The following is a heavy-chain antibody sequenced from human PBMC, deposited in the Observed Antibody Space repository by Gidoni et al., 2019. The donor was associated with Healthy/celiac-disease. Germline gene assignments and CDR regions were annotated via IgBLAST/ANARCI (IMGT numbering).Heavy chain of an antibody. CDR1: GFTFSSYA. V-gene: IGHV3-30-3*01. CDR2: ISYDGSNK. D-gene: IGHD5-18*01. CDR3: ARDRNGYSYGYPDY. J-gene: IGHJ4*02. Sequence: QVQLVASGGGVVQPGRSLRRSWAAAGFTFSSYAMPWVRQAPGKGLEWVAVISYDGSNKYYADSVKGRFTISRDNSKNTLYLQMNSLRAEDTAVYYCARDRNGYSYGYPDYWGQGTLVTVSS.